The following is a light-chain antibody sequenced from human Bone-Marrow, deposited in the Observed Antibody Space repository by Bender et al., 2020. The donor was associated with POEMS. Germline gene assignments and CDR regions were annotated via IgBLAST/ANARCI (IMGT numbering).Light chain of an antibody. CDR2: QDG. CDR3: QAWDSGTAV. V-gene: IGLV3-1*01. Sequence: SYELTQPPSVSVSPGQTATITCSGDKLGTKYVSWYQQKPGQSPVVVICQDGKRPSGIPERFSGSNSGSTATLTISGTQAMDEADYYCQAWDSGTAVFGTGTTVTVL. J-gene: IGLJ1*01. CDR1: KLGTKY.